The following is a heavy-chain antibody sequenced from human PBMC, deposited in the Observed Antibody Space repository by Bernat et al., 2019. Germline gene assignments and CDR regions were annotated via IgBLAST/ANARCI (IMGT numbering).Heavy chain of an antibody. V-gene: IGHV3-23*01. CDR3: AKGVRGYSPSHFDY. CDR2: ISGSGATP. J-gene: IGHJ4*02. D-gene: IGHD2-15*01. Sequence: EVQLLESGGGLVQPGGSLRRSCAASGFSFGGYAMCWVRQAPGKGVEWDSGISGSGATPSYADSVKDRFTLSRDNSNNIRNLEINSLGAEDPAVYYCAKGVRGYSPSHFDYWGQGTQVVVSA. CDR1: GFSFGGYA.